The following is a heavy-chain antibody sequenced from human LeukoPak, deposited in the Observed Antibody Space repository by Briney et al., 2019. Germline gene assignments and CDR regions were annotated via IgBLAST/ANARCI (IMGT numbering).Heavy chain of an antibody. J-gene: IGHJ4*02. CDR1: GGSISSYY. Sequence: SETLSLTCTVSGGSISSYYWSWIRQPPGKGLEWIAYVYYSGHTNYNPSLKSRVTISVDTSKNQFSLKLSSVTAADTAVYYCARHYSSIWYFDYWGQGTLVTVSS. CDR3: ARHYSSIWYFDY. D-gene: IGHD6-13*01. CDR2: VYYSGHT. V-gene: IGHV4-59*01.